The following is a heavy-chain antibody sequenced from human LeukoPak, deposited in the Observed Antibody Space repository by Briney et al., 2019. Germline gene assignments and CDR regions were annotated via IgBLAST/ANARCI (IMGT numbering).Heavy chain of an antibody. CDR1: GYTFTGYY. V-gene: IGHV1-2*02. CDR2: IKPTSGGT. D-gene: IGHD3-16*02. J-gene: IGHJ3*02. Sequence: ASVKVSCKTSGYTFTGYYIQWVRQAPGQGLEWMGYIKPTSGGTNYAQEFQGRVTMTRDTSISTAYMELSRLTSDDTAVYYCARGEMITFGGVIVISTFDIWGQGTMVTVS. CDR3: ARGEMITFGGVIVISTFDI.